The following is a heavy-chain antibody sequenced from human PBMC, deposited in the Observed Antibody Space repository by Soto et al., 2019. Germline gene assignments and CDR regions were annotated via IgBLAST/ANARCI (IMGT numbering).Heavy chain of an antibody. CDR3: GSVTIPAAIRTYFDY. CDR1: GGTFKNYA. J-gene: IGHJ4*02. V-gene: IGHV1-69*12. Sequence: QVQLVQSGAEVKKPGSSVKVSCKASGGTFKNYAISWVRQAPGQGLEGLGGIIPIFGTTNYAQKFLGRVTITADEFTSTAYMVLSSRTSADTAVYYCGSVTIPAAIRTYFDYWGQGTLVTVSS. CDR2: IIPIFGTT. D-gene: IGHD2-2*01.